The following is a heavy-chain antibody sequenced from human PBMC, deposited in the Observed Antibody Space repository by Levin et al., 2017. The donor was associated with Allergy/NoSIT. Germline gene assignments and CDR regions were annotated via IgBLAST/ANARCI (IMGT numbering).Heavy chain of an antibody. V-gene: IGHV1-69*06. CDR1: GGTFSSYA. Sequence: ASVKVSCKASGGTFSSYAISWVRQAPGQGLEWMGGIIPIFGTANYAQKFQGRVTITADKSTSTAYMELSSLRSEDTAVYYCAEIAADNNWFDPWGQGTLVTVSS. CDR2: IIPIFGTA. CDR3: AEIAADNNWFDP. J-gene: IGHJ5*02. D-gene: IGHD6-13*01.